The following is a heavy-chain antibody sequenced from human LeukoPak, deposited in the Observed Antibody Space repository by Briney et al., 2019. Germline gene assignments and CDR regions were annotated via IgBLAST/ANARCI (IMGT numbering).Heavy chain of an antibody. D-gene: IGHD6-13*01. Sequence: PSETLSLTCAVYGGSFSGYYWSWIRQHPGKGLEWIGYIYYSGSTNYNPSLKSRVTISVDTSKNQFSLKLSSVTAADTAVYYCARGPIAAAGTLDYWGQGTLVTVSS. CDR3: ARGPIAAAGTLDY. V-gene: IGHV4-59*01. CDR1: GGSFSGYY. J-gene: IGHJ4*02. CDR2: IYYSGST.